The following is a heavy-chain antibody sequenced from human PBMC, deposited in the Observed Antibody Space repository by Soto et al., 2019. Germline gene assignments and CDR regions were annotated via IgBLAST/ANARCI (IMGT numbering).Heavy chain of an antibody. CDR1: GDTFKNCV. CDR2: IIPLFGTT. V-gene: IGHV1-69*01. J-gene: IGHJ6*02. CDR3: AAELGFGKLSVV. Sequence: QVQVVQSGVEARRPGSSVKVSCKASGDTFKNCVISWVRQAPGQGLEWMGGIIPLFGTTDFDQRVQGRLTITTDESTTTAYMELSRLRSEDTATYFWAAELGFGKLSVVWGQGTTVIVSS. D-gene: IGHD3-10*01.